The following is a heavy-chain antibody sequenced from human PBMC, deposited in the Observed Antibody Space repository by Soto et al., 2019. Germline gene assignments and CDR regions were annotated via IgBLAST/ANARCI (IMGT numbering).Heavy chain of an antibody. CDR2: IYPGDSDV. CDR1: GYSFSNHW. J-gene: IGHJ6*02. Sequence: PGESLKISCKGSGYSFSNHWIGWVRQMPGKGLEWMGIIYPGDSDVRYSPSFQGQVTISADKSSSTAYLQWSSLKASDTAMYYCARLAYDFWSGHPNPRYYYGMDVWGQGTTVTVSS. CDR3: ARLAYDFWSGHPNPRYYYGMDV. D-gene: IGHD3-3*01. V-gene: IGHV5-51*01.